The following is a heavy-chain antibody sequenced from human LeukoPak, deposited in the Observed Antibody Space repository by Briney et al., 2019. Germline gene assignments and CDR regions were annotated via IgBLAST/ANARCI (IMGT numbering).Heavy chain of an antibody. D-gene: IGHD3-22*01. V-gene: IGHV3-23*01. CDR3: AKQYDSSGYYYPIDY. CDR2: ISGSGGST. CDR1: GFTFSSYA. Sequence: GGXLRLSCAASGFTFSSYAMSWVRQAPGKGLEWVSAISGSGGSTYYADSVKGRFTISRDNSKNTLYLQMNSLRAEDTAVYYCAKQYDSSGYYYPIDYWGQGTLVTVSS. J-gene: IGHJ4*02.